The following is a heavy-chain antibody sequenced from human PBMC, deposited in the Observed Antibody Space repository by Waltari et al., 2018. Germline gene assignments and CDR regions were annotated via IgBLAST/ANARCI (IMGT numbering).Heavy chain of an antibody. Sequence: QVQLQQWGAGLLKPSETLSLTCAVYGGSFSGYYWSWIRQPPGKGLEWIGEINHSGSTNSNPSLKSRVTISVDTSKNQFSLKLSSVTAADTAVYYCAGRYSSSWYYYYYGMDVWGQGTTVTVSS. J-gene: IGHJ6*02. CDR2: INHSGST. CDR1: GGSFSGYY. CDR3: AGRYSSSWYYYYYGMDV. D-gene: IGHD6-13*01. V-gene: IGHV4-34*01.